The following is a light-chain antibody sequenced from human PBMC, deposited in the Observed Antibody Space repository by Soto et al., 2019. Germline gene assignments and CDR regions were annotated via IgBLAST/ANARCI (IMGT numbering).Light chain of an antibody. J-gene: IGLJ1*01. CDR2: SNS. CDR3: QSYDSSMSGYV. CDR1: SSNIGAGYD. V-gene: IGLV1-40*01. Sequence: QSVLTKPPSGSGAPRQRVTISCTESSSNIGAGYDVHWYQQLPGTAPRLLIYSNSNRPSGVPDRFSGSKSGTSASLAITGLQAEDEADYYCQSYDSSMSGYVFGTGTQVTVL.